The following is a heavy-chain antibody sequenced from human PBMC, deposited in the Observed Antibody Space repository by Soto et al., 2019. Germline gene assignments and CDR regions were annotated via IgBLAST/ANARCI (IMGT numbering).Heavy chain of an antibody. Sequence: ASVKVSCKASGYTLTSYGISWVRQAPGQGLEWMGWISAYNGNTNYAQKLQGRVTMTTDTSTSTAYMELRSLRSDDTAVYYCARLRILQFYDFGSGYYDPYYSYGMDVWGQGTTVTVSS. D-gene: IGHD3-3*01. V-gene: IGHV1-18*01. CDR2: ISAYNGNT. CDR1: GYTLTSYG. J-gene: IGHJ6*02. CDR3: ARLRILQFYDFGSGYYDPYYSYGMDV.